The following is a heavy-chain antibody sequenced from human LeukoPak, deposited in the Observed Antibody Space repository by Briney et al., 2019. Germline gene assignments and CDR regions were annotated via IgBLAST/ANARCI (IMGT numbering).Heavy chain of an antibody. CDR1: GFTFSNYA. CDR2: ISGSGENT. V-gene: IGHV3-23*01. CDR3: AKDVKYNWNYIDY. D-gene: IGHD1-20*01. J-gene: IGHJ4*02. Sequence: GGCPRLSCAASGFTFSNYAMSWVSQAPGKGLEWVSTISGSGENTYYADSLKGRFSISRDNSENTLYLQMNSLRAEDTALYYCAKDVKYNWNYIDYWGQGALVTVSS.